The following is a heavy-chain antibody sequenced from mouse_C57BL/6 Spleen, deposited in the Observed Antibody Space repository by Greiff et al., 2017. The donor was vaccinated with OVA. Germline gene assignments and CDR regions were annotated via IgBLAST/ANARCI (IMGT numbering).Heavy chain of an antibody. Sequence: EVQLQQSGPGLAKPSQTLSLPCSVTGYSITSDSWNWIRKFPGNKLEYMGYISYSGSTYYNPSLKSRISITRDTSKNQYYLQLNSVTTEDTATYYCARLEVTTWYFDVWGTGTTVTVSS. CDR3: ARLEVTTWYFDV. V-gene: IGHV3-8*01. D-gene: IGHD2-2*01. J-gene: IGHJ1*03. CDR2: ISYSGST. CDR1: GYSITSDS.